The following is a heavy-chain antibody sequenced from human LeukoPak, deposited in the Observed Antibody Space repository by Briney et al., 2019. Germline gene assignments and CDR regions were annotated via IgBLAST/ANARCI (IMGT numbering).Heavy chain of an antibody. CDR2: IPYDGSDK. Sequence: AGGSLRLSCAASGFTFSSCGMHWVRQAPGKGLEWVAFIPYDGSDKYYADSVKGRFTISRDNSKNTLYLQTNSLRVDDTAVYYCAKDRSPSNWNYYFDSWGQGTLVTVSS. J-gene: IGHJ4*02. V-gene: IGHV3-30*02. CDR1: GFTFSSCG. D-gene: IGHD1-7*01. CDR3: AKDRSPSNWNYYFDS.